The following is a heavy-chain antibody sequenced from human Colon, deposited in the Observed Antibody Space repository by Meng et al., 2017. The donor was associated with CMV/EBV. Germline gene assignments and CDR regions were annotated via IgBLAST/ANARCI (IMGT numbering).Heavy chain of an antibody. J-gene: IGHJ4*02. CDR3: AKEYVHDH. V-gene: IGHV3-23*01. CDR2: ISHDGYST. Sequence: GGSLRLSCAASGFTFSNYAMSWVRQAPGKGLEWASGISHDGYSTFYVDSVKGRFTISRDNFKNTLHLQMNSLRVEDTATYFCAKEYVHDHWGQGTQVTVSS. D-gene: IGHD3-10*02. CDR1: GFTFSNYA.